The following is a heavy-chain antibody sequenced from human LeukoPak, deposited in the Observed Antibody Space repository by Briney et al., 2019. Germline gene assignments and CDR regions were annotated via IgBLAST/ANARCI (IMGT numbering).Heavy chain of an antibody. CDR3: ARRGWIQPHHFDP. J-gene: IGHJ5*02. CDR1: GDSITSYY. CDR2: IYSSGST. D-gene: IGHD5-18*01. V-gene: IGHV4-4*07. Sequence: NPSETLSLTCTVSGDSITSYYWSWVRQPAGKGLEWIGRIYSSGSTKYNPSLKSRVTISVDTSKNQFSLKLSSVTAADTAVYYCARRGWIQPHHFDPWGQGTLVTVPS.